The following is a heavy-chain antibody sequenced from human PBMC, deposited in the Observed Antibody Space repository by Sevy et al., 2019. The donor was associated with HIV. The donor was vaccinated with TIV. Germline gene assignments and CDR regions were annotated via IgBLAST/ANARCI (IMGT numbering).Heavy chain of an antibody. Sequence: GGSLRLSCAASGFTVSRNFMSWIRQAPGKGLEWVSIIYSDGTTFYADSVKGRFTISRDNSRNTLYLEMKTLRAEDTAVYYCVGADRPNQGDFWGQGTLVTVSS. V-gene: IGHV3-53*01. D-gene: IGHD6-6*01. J-gene: IGHJ4*02. CDR1: GFTVSRNF. CDR2: IYSDGTT. CDR3: VGADRPNQGDF.